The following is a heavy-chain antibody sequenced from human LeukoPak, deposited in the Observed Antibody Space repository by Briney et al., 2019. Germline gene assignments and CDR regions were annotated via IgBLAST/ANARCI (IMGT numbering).Heavy chain of an antibody. J-gene: IGHJ4*02. Sequence: GGSLRLSCAASGFTFSSNAMSWVRQAPGKGLEWVSGISGSGGRTYYADSVKGRFTISRDNSKNTLYLQMNSLRAEDTAVYYCAKDPTVGATNYFDYWGQGTLVTVSS. CDR3: AKDPTVGATNYFDY. D-gene: IGHD1-26*01. CDR2: ISGSGGRT. V-gene: IGHV3-23*01. CDR1: GFTFSSNA.